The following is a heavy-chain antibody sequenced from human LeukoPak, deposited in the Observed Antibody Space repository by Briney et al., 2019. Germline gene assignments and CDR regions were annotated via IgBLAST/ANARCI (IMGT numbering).Heavy chain of an antibody. CDR3: VQSGSPEMATNAFDY. D-gene: IGHD5-24*01. V-gene: IGHV3-64D*06. Sequence: GGSLRLSCSASGFTFSNYAMHWVRLAPGKGLEYFSAISSNGGSTYYADSVKGRFTISRDNSKNTLYLQMSSLRAEDTAVYYCVQSGSPEMATNAFDYWGQGTLVTVSS. CDR2: ISSNGGST. J-gene: IGHJ4*02. CDR1: GFTFSNYA.